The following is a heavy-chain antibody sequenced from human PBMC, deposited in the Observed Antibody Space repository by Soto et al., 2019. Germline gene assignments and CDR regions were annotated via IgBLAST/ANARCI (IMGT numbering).Heavy chain of an antibody. V-gene: IGHV3-30-3*01. D-gene: IGHD3-10*01. CDR3: AQEGASIWFGELFFFEGVVPRPLRD. CDR1: GFTFSSYA. CDR2: ISYDGSNK. J-gene: IGHJ4*02. Sequence: QVQLVESGGGAVQPGRSLRLSCAASGFTFSSYAMHWVRQAPGKGLEWVAVISYDGSNKYYADSVKGRFTISRDNSKNTLYLQMNSLRAEDTAVYYCAQEGASIWFGELFFFEGVVPRPLRDWGQGTLVTVSS.